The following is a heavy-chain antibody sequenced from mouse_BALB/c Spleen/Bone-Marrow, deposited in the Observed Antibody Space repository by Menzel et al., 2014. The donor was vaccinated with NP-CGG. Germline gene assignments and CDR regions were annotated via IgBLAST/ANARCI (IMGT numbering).Heavy chain of an antibody. Sequence: EVHLVESGAELVKPGASVKLSCTASGFNIKDTYMHWVKQRPEQGLEWIGRIDPANGNTKYDPKFQGKATITADTSSNTAYLQPSSLTAEDTAVYYCATMMTDWYFDVWGVGTTVTVSS. CDR3: ATMMTDWYFDV. CDR1: GFNIKDTY. CDR2: IDPANGNT. J-gene: IGHJ1*01. D-gene: IGHD2-4*01. V-gene: IGHV14-3*02.